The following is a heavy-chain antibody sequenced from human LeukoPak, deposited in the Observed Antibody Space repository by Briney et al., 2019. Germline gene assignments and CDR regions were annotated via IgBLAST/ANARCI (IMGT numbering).Heavy chain of an antibody. V-gene: IGHV3-13*01. CDR2: IDTAGDT. Sequence: PGGSLRLSCAASGFTFSSYDMHWVRQATGKGLEWVSTIDTAGDTYYPGSVKGRFTISRENAKSSLYLQMNSLRAGDTAVYYCVRVSSGSLDAFDIWGQGTMVTVSS. J-gene: IGHJ3*02. CDR3: VRVSSGSLDAFDI. D-gene: IGHD1-26*01. CDR1: GFTFSSYD.